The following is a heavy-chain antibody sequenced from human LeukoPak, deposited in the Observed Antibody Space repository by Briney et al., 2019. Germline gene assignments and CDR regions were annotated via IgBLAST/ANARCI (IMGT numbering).Heavy chain of an antibody. J-gene: IGHJ4*02. Sequence: ASVKVSCKASGYTFTSYGISWVRQAPGQGLEWMGWISAYNGNTNYAQKLQGRVTMTTDTSTSTAYMELRSLRSDDTAVYYCARDSVWFGELSPLDYWGRGTLVTVSS. CDR3: ARDSVWFGELSPLDY. CDR1: GYTFTSYG. D-gene: IGHD3-10*01. CDR2: ISAYNGNT. V-gene: IGHV1-18*01.